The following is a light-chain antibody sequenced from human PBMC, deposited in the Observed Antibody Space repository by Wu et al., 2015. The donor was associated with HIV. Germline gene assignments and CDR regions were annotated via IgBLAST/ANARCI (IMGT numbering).Light chain of an antibody. CDR1: QTISSY. CDR2: AAS. J-gene: IGKJ1*01. V-gene: IGKV1-39*01. CDR3: QQSYSTPQT. Sequence: DIQMTQSPSSLSASVGDRVTITCRASQTISSYLNWYQQKPGKAPKVLIYAASSLQSGVPSRFSGSGSGTDFTLTISSLQPEDFATYLCQQSYSTPQTFGQGTKVEIK.